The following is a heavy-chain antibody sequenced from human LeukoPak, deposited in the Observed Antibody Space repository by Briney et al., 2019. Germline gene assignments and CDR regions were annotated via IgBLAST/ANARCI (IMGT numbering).Heavy chain of an antibody. Sequence: PGGSLRLSCEASGFTFSDYEMNWVRQAPGKGLEWVSYIRSSGTTIYYADSVKGRFTISRDNARNSLYLQMNSLRAEDTAVYYCARDLRHFDWLEPCGMDVWGQGTTVTVSS. CDR1: GFTFSDYE. V-gene: IGHV3-48*03. J-gene: IGHJ6*02. CDR3: ARDLRHFDWLEPCGMDV. D-gene: IGHD3-9*01. CDR2: IRSSGTTI.